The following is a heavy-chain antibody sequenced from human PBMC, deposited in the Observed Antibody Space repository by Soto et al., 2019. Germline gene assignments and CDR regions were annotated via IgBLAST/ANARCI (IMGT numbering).Heavy chain of an antibody. CDR1: GYSFTDYH. Sequence: ASVKVSCKASGYSFTDYHIHWVRQAPGQGLEWLGRIIPKSGGTSTAQKFQGWVTMTTDTSISTASMELTRLTSDDTAIYYCARGDSTDCSNGVCSFFYNHDMDVWGQGTTVTVSS. J-gene: IGHJ6*02. D-gene: IGHD2-8*01. V-gene: IGHV1-2*04. CDR3: ARGDSTDCSNGVCSFFYNHDMDV. CDR2: IIPKSGGT.